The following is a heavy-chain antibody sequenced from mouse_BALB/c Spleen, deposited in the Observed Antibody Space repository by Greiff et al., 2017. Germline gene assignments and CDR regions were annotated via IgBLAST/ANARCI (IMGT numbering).Heavy chain of an antibody. CDR1: GFNIKDTY. D-gene: IGHD2-2*01. CDR2: IDPANGNT. Sequence: VQLQQSGAELVKPGASVKLSCTASGFNIKDTYMHWVKQRPEQGLEWIGRIDPANGNTKYDPKFQGKATITADSSSNTAYLQLSSLTSEDTAVYYCAIYGSLAYWGQGTLVTVSA. CDR3: AIYGSLAY. V-gene: IGHV14-3*02. J-gene: IGHJ3*01.